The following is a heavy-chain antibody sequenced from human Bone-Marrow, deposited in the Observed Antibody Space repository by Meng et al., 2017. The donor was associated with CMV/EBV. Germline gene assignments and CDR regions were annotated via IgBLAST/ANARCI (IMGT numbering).Heavy chain of an antibody. CDR2: IYYSGST. CDR3: ARVKMGYFDY. CDR1: GGPISSGGYY. J-gene: IGHJ4*02. Sequence: LTCTVSGGPISSGGYYWSWIRQHPGKGLEWIGYIYYSGSTYYNPSLKSRVTISVDTSKNQFSLKLSSVTAADTAVYYCARVKMGYFDYWGQGTLVTVSS. D-gene: IGHD2-8*01. V-gene: IGHV4-31*03.